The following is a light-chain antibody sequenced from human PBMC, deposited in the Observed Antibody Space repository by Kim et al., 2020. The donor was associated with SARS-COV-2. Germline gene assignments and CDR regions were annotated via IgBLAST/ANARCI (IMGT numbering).Light chain of an antibody. CDR3: QVWDSTIIVV. Sequence: SYELTQPLSVSVALGQTARITCGGDDLGSRNVHWYQQRPGQAPVLVIDRINNRPSGIPDRFSGSKSGNTATLTISRAQAGDEADYFCQVWDSTIIVVFGG. V-gene: IGLV3-9*01. J-gene: IGLJ2*01. CDR1: DLGSRN. CDR2: RIN.